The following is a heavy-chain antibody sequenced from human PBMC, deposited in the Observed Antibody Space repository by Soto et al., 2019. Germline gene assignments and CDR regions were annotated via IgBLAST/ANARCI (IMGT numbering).Heavy chain of an antibody. J-gene: IGHJ6*02. CDR3: AKDHFGYYYGSGSFYYGMDV. V-gene: IGHV3-23*01. D-gene: IGHD3-10*01. CDR1: GFTFSSYA. CDR2: ISGSGGST. Sequence: GGSLRLSCAASGFTFSSYAMSWVRQAPGKGLEWVSAISGSGGSTYYADSVKGRFTISRDNSKNTLYLQMNSLRAEDTAVYYCAKDHFGYYYGSGSFYYGMDVWGQGTTVTVSS.